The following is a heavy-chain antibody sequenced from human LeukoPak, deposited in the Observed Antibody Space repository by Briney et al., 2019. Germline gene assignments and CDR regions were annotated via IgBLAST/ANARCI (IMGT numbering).Heavy chain of an antibody. CDR3: ATERLGIFEF. V-gene: IGHV3-11*05. CDR1: TFTLSDDY. CDR2: ISPGSSYK. J-gene: IGHJ4*02. Sequence: GGSLRLSCTASTFTLSDDYMGWIRQAPGKGPEWVSSISPGSSYKFCADSVEGRFTISRDDAKNSVYLQMNNLRVDDTAVYYCATERLGIFEFWGQGSLVTVSS. D-gene: IGHD3-3*01.